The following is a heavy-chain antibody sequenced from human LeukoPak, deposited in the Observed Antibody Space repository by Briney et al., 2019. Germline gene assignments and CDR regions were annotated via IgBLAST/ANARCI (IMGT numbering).Heavy chain of an antibody. Sequence: SETLSLTCTVSGGSISSYYWSWIRQPPGKGLEWIGYIYYSGSTNYNPSLKSRVTISADTSKNQFSLKLSSVTAADTAVYYCARVGSATPLWFGATFDYWGQGTLVTVSS. CDR3: ARVGSATPLWFGATFDY. CDR1: GGSISSYY. D-gene: IGHD3-10*01. CDR2: IYYSGST. V-gene: IGHV4-59*01. J-gene: IGHJ4*02.